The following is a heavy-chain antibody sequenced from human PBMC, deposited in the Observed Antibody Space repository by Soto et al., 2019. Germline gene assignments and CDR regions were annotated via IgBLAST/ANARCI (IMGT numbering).Heavy chain of an antibody. V-gene: IGHV3-23*01. J-gene: IGHJ4*02. CDR3: VKGNWGDY. Sequence: EVQLLESGGGSVQPGGSLRLSCAASGFTFITYDMTWVRQAPGKGLEWVSVSRGSDGSTYYADSVKGRFTISRDNSKNAVYRQKNSLGADDTAIYYCVKGNWGDYWAQGTLVTVSS. CDR2: SRGSDGST. D-gene: IGHD7-27*01. CDR1: GFTFITYD.